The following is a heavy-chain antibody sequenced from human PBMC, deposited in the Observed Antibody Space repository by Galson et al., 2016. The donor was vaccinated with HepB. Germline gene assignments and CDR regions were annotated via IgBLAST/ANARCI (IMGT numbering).Heavy chain of an antibody. CDR3: ARDDYSGTTCSLEY. CDR1: GFTFGNYA. Sequence: SLRLSCAASGFTFGNYAIHWVRQAPGKGLEWVAVISYDGSSKYYADSVKGRFTISRDSSKNTLYLQMNSLRAEDTAVYYCARDDYSGTTCSLEYWGQGTLVTVSS. J-gene: IGHJ4*02. CDR2: ISYDGSSK. V-gene: IGHV3-30-3*01. D-gene: IGHD2-2*01.